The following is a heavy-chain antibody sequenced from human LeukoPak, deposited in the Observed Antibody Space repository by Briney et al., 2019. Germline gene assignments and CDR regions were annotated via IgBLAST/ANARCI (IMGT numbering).Heavy chain of an antibody. CDR2: IYYSGST. D-gene: IGHD3-22*01. Sequence: SETLSLTCTVSGYSITSGYYWGWIRQPPGKGLEWIGYIYYSGSTNYNPSLKSRVTISVETSKNQFSLKLSSVTAADTAVYYCARVTGYMIEDYFDYWGQGTLVTVSS. J-gene: IGHJ4*02. V-gene: IGHV4-61*01. CDR1: GYSITSGYY. CDR3: ARVTGYMIEDYFDY.